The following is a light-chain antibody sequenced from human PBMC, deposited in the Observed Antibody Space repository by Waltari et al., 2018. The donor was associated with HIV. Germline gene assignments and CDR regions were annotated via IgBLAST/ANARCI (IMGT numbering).Light chain of an antibody. CDR1: NRDFGNFAY. V-gene: IGLV2-8*01. J-gene: IGLJ2*01. Sequence: QSALTQPPSASGSPGQSVTISCTGTNRDFGNFAYVAWYQQHPGKPPKLIISEVYKRPSGVPNRFAGSKSGNTASLTVSGLQAEDEADYYCSSYATTNDFYVLFGGGTKLTVL. CDR2: EVY. CDR3: SSYATTNDFYVL.